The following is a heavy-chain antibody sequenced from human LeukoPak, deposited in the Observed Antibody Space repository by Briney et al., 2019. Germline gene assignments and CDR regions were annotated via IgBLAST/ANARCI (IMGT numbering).Heavy chain of an antibody. J-gene: IGHJ4*02. CDR2: ISFDGSEK. Sequence: PGRSLRLSCAASGFSFAGHAMHWVRQAPGKGLEWVAFISFDGSEKNQADSVKGRFTISRDNSENTLYLHMSSLRAEDTALYYCARDLIGKFLADYWGQGTLVTVSS. V-gene: IGHV3-30-3*01. D-gene: IGHD1-26*01. CDR3: ARDLIGKFLADY. CDR1: GFSFAGHA.